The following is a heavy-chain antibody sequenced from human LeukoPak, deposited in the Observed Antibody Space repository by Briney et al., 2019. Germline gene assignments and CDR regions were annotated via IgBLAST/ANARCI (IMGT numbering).Heavy chain of an antibody. CDR2: IHYTGST. Sequence: SETLSLTCTVSGGSINSYYWSWIRQPPGKGLECIGYIHYTGSTNYNPSLKSRVTISVDTSKNQFSLKLSSVTAADTAVYYCARGRRDTAMIIYYYYYYMDVWGKGTTVTISS. CDR1: GGSINSYY. V-gene: IGHV4-59*01. J-gene: IGHJ6*03. D-gene: IGHD5-18*01. CDR3: ARGRRDTAMIIYYYYYYMDV.